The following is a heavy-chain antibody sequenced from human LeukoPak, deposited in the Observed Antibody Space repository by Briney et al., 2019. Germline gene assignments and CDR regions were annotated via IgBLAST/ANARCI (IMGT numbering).Heavy chain of an antibody. J-gene: IGHJ4*02. D-gene: IGHD3-10*01. V-gene: IGHV1-46*01. Sequence: ASVKVSCKASGYSFTRYFIHWARQAPGQGLEWMGIIIPSDGSTSYAQKFQGRVTMTRDTSTSTVYMELSSLRSEDTAVYYCARGNVVTIVRGVILTYFDYWGQGTLVTVSS. CDR1: GYSFTRYF. CDR3: ARGNVVTIVRGVILTYFDY. CDR2: IIPSDGST.